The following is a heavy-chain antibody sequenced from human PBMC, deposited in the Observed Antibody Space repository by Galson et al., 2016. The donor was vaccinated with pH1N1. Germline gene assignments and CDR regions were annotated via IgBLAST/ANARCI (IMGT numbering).Heavy chain of an antibody. CDR2: ISSSSNYI. CDR1: GFTFSSYS. J-gene: IGHJ4*02. Sequence: SLRLSCAASGFTFSSYSMNWVRQAPGKGLEWVSSISSSSNYIYYADSVKGRFTTSRDNAKNSLYLQMNSLRAEDTAVYYCARGVYYYDSSGPIDYWGQGTLVTVSS. CDR3: ARGVYYYDSSGPIDY. V-gene: IGHV3-21*01. D-gene: IGHD3-22*01.